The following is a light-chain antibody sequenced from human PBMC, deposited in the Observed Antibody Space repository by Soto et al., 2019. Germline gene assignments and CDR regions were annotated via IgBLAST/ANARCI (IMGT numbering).Light chain of an antibody. V-gene: IGLV1-36*01. CDR3: SAWDDSLNAYV. Sequence: QSVLTQPPSVSEAPRQRVTISCSGRRSNIGDNAVNWYQQVPGKAPKLLIYYDDLLPSGVSDRFSGSKSGTSASLAISGLQSDDEADYYCSAWDDSLNAYVFGTGTKATVL. CDR2: YDD. CDR1: RSNIGDNA. J-gene: IGLJ1*01.